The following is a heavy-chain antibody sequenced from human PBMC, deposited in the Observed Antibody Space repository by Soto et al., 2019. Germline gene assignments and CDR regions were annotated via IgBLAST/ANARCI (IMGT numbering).Heavy chain of an antibody. Sequence: SETLSLTCAVYGGSFSGYYWSWIRHPPGKGLEWIGEINHSGSTNYNPSLKSRVTISVDTSKNQFSLKLSSVTAADTAVYYCAREFPYDSSGYYLWGQGTLVTVSS. V-gene: IGHV4-34*01. CDR2: INHSGST. CDR3: AREFPYDSSGYYL. D-gene: IGHD3-22*01. J-gene: IGHJ5*02. CDR1: GGSFSGYY.